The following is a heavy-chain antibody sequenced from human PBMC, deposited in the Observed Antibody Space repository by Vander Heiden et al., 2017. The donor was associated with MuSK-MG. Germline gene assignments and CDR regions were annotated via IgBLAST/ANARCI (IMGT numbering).Heavy chain of an antibody. J-gene: IGHJ4*02. D-gene: IGHD3-22*01. V-gene: IGHV4-39*01. Sequence: QLQLQESGPGLVKPSETLSLTRTVSGGSISISRYYSCWIRQPPGKGLEWVGPSDYIWSTYDSTYLKSRLNISVNTSKNKCSLKLSLVTATDTAVYYCARQRTDYYDSSAHYQEYYFDHWGQGTLVTVSS. CDR3: ARQRTDYYDSSAHYQEYYFDH. CDR2: SDYIWST. CDR1: GGSISISRYY.